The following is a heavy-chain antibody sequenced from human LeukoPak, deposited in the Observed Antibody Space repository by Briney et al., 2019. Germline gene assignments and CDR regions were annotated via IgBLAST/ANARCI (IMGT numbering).Heavy chain of an antibody. J-gene: IGHJ4*02. CDR2: IKQDGSEK. Sequence: GGSLRLSCAASGFTFSSYWMSWVRQAPGKGLEWVANIKQDGSEKYYVDSVKGRFTISRDNAKNSLYLQMNSLRAEDTALYYCAKDSTGGSYYTRFDYWGQGTLVTVSS. CDR1: GFTFSSYW. D-gene: IGHD1-26*01. CDR3: AKDSTGGSYYTRFDY. V-gene: IGHV3-7*03.